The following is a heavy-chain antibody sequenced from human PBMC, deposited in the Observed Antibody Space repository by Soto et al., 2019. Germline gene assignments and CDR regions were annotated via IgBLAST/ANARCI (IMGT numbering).Heavy chain of an antibody. D-gene: IGHD5-12*01. Sequence: SETLSLTCTVSGGSISSYYWSWIRQPPGKGLEWIGCIYYSGSSNYNPSLKSRVTISVDTSKNQFSLKLSSATAADTAVYYCARWLRPYYFDYWGQGTLVTVSS. CDR2: IYYSGSS. CDR1: GGSISSYY. J-gene: IGHJ4*02. V-gene: IGHV4-59*01. CDR3: ARWLRPYYFDY.